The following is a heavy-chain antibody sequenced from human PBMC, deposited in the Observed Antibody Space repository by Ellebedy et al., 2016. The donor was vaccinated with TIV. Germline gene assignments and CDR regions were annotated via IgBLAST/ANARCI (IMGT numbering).Heavy chain of an antibody. Sequence: ASVKVSXXASGYRFTSYGIRGVRQAPGHGLEWMGWAINFNGKTNYAQKFQDRLTLTSDTAASTAYMELWSLKSDDTAIYYCVRDDQWFGGLWGQGTPVTVSS. CDR2: AINFNGKT. V-gene: IGHV1-18*01. CDR3: VRDDQWFGGL. D-gene: IGHD3-10*01. CDR1: GYRFTSYG. J-gene: IGHJ4*02.